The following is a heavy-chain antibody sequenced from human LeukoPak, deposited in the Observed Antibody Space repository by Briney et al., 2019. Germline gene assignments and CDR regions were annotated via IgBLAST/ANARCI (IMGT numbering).Heavy chain of an antibody. CDR2: IYSSGNT. Sequence: SETLSITCTVSGGSISSGIYYWSWIRQPAGKGLEWIGRIYSSGNTNYNPSLKSRVTISVDTSKNQFSLKLSSVTAADTAMYYCGRDLNGVTDPWGQGTLVTVSS. D-gene: IGHD3-16*02. J-gene: IGHJ5*02. CDR3: GRDLNGVTDP. V-gene: IGHV4-61*02. CDR1: GGSISSGIYY.